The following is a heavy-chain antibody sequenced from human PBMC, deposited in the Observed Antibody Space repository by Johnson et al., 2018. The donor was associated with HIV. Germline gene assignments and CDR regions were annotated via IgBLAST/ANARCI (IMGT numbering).Heavy chain of an antibody. CDR1: GFTFSSYA. V-gene: IGHV3-30*14. J-gene: IGHJ3*02. CDR3: ASYDILTGYYAFDI. CDR2: ISYDGNNK. Sequence: QVQLVESGGGVVQPGRSLRLSCAASGFTFSSYAMHWVRQAPGKGLEWVAVISYDGNNKYYADSVKGRFTISRDNSKNTLYLQMNSRRAEDPAVYYCASYDILTGYYAFDIWGQGTMVTVSS. D-gene: IGHD3-9*01.